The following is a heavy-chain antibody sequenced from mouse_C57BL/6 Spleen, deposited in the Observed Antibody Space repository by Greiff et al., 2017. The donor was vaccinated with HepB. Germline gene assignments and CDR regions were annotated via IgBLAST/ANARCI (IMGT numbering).Heavy chain of an antibody. Sequence: QVQLQQSGAELARPGASVKMSCKASGYTFTSYTMHWVKQRPGQGLEWIGYINPSSGYTKYNQKFKDKATLTADKSSSTAYMQLSSLTSEDSAVSYCARSHSNWDAYYFDYWGQGTTLTVSS. J-gene: IGHJ2*01. CDR3: ARSHSNWDAYYFDY. CDR2: INPSSGYT. D-gene: IGHD4-1*01. CDR1: GYTFTSYT. V-gene: IGHV1-4*01.